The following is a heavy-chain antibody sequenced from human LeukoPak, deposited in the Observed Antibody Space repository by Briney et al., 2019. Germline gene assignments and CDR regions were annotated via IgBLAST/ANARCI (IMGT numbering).Heavy chain of an antibody. CDR2: ISSRGTTK. CDR3: ARQGLSLSFDY. Sequence: GRSLRLSCVASGFTFSDYYMSWIRQAPGKGLEWVSHISSRGTTKYYADSVKGRFTISRDNAKNSLYLQIHSLRAEDTAIYYCARQGLSLSFDYWGQGILVTVSS. CDR1: GFTFSDYY. D-gene: IGHD3-16*02. J-gene: IGHJ4*02. V-gene: IGHV3-11*01.